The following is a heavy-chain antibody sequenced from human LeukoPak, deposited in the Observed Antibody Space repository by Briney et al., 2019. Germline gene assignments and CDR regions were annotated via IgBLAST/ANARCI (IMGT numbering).Heavy chain of an antibody. CDR3: AKDSQGATLRGAIDY. Sequence: GGSLRLSCAASGFTFDDYTMHWVRQAPGKGLEWVSLISWDGGSTYYEDSVKGRFTISRDNSKNSLYLQMNSLRTEDTALYYCAKDSQGATLRGAIDYWGQGTLVTVSS. CDR2: ISWDGGST. CDR1: GFTFDDYT. V-gene: IGHV3-43*01. D-gene: IGHD1-26*01. J-gene: IGHJ4*02.